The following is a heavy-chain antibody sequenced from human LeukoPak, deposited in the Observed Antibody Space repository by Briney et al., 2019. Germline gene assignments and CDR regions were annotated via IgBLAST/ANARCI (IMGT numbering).Heavy chain of an antibody. D-gene: IGHD3-16*01. CDR1: GGSFSGYY. CDR2: INHSGST. J-gene: IGHJ6*02. Sequence: SETLSLTCAVHGGSFSGYYWSWIRQPPGKGLEWIGEINHSGSTNYNPSLKSRVTISVDTSKNQFSLKLSSVTAADTAVYYCARGPLYDSTYYYYGMDVWGQGTTITVSS. V-gene: IGHV4-34*01. CDR3: ARGPLYDSTYYYYGMDV.